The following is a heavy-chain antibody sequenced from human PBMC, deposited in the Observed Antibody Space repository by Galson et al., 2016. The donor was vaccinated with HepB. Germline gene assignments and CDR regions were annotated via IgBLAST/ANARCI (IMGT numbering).Heavy chain of an antibody. CDR3: ARGSYLSGRRYFDY. J-gene: IGHJ4*02. D-gene: IGHD3-10*01. Sequence: SVKVSCKAYGYTFTSYAINWVRQAPGQRLEWMGWINAGNGNTQYSPKFQGRVSIARDTSADIAYMDLSSLTSEDTTVYYCARGSYLSGRRYFDYWGQGTLVTVSS. V-gene: IGHV1-3*01. CDR2: INAGNGNT. CDR1: GYTFTSYA.